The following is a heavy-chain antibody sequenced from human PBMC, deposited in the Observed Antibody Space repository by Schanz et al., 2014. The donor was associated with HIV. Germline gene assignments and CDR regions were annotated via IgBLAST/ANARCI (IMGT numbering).Heavy chain of an antibody. V-gene: IGHV4-31*03. Sequence: QVHLQESGPGLVKPSETLSLTCTVSGDSITSDGYYWSWVRQLPGKGLQWIGYIHHSGDTYYDASLRRRVTVSMDTSKNRFSLKMTAVTAADTAVYYCARSQDTSWFFWGQGTLVTVSS. D-gene: IGHD2-2*01. J-gene: IGHJ4*02. CDR3: ARSQDTSWFF. CDR1: GDSITSDGYY. CDR2: IHHSGDT.